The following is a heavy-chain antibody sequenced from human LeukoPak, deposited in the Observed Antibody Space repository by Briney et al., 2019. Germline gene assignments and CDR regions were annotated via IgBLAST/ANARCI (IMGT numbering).Heavy chain of an antibody. V-gene: IGHV4-59*01. CDR3: ARTSRLTAFDP. CDR1: GGSFSGYY. CDR2: IYYSGST. Sequence: SETLSLTCAVYGGSFSGYYWSWIRQPPGKGLERIGYIYYSGSTNYNPSLKSRVTISVDTSKNQFSLKLSSVTAADTAVYYCARTSRLTAFDPWGQGTLVTVSS. J-gene: IGHJ5*02. D-gene: IGHD3-16*01.